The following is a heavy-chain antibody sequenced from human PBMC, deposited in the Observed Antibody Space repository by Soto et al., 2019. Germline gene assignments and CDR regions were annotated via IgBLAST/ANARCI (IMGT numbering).Heavy chain of an antibody. CDR2: IYYSGST. CDR3: ASETTVTTYGY. Sequence: LSLTCTVSGGSISSGDYYWSWIRQPPGKGLEWIGYIYYSGSTYYNPSLKSRVTISVDTSKNQFSLKLSSVTAADTAVYYCASETTVTTYGYWGQGTLVTVSS. CDR1: GGSISSGDYY. J-gene: IGHJ4*02. D-gene: IGHD4-17*01. V-gene: IGHV4-30-4*01.